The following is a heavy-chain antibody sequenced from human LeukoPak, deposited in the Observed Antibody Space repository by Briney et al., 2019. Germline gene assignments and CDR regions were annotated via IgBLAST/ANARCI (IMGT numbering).Heavy chain of an antibody. J-gene: IGHJ6*02. V-gene: IGHV1-18*01. D-gene: IGHD3-22*01. CDR2: ISAYNGNT. CDR3: ASGGSYDSSGYYSARGYYYYGMDV. CDR1: GYTFTSYG. Sequence: ASVKVSCKASGYTFTSYGISWVRQAPGQGLEWMGWISAYNGNTNYAQKLQGRATMTTDTSTSTAYMELRSLRSDDTAVYYCASGGSYDSSGYYSARGYYYYGMDVWGQGTTVTVSS.